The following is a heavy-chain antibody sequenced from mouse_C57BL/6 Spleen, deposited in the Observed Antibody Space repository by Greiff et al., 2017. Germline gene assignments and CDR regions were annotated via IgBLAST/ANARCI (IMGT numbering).Heavy chain of an antibody. CDR3: AREDYGFAY. D-gene: IGHD2-4*01. CDR1: GFTFSSYT. V-gene: IGHV5-9*01. J-gene: IGHJ3*01. CDR2: ISGGGGNT. Sequence: EVMLVESGGGLVKPGGSLKLSCAASGFTFSSYTMSWVRQTPEKRLEWVATISGGGGNTYYPDSVKGRFTISRDNAKNTLYLQMSSLRSEDTALYYCAREDYGFAYWGKGTLVTVSA.